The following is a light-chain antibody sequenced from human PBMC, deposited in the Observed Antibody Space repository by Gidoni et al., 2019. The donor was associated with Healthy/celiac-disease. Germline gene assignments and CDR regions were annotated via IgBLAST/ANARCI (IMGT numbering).Light chain of an antibody. Sequence: DIVMTQSPLSLPVTPGEPASISCRSSPSLLHSNGYNYLDWYLQKPGQSPQLLIYLGSNRASGVPDRFSGSGSGTDFTLKISRVEAEDVGVYYCMQALQTPPFTFGPXTKVDIK. J-gene: IGKJ3*01. CDR1: PSLLHSNGYNY. V-gene: IGKV2-28*01. CDR3: MQALQTPPFT. CDR2: LGS.